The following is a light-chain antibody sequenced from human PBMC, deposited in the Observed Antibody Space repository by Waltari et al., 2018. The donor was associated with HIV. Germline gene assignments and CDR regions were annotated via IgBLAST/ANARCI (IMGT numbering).Light chain of an antibody. V-gene: IGLV2-14*03. CDR1: SRDVGGYNY. CDR3: TSYTNIRTWV. CDR2: DVT. Sequence: QSALTQPASVSGSPGQSITISCAGTSRDVGGYNYVSWFQQHPGKAPKLIIYDVTNRPPGVCNRFSGSKSGNTASLTISGLQAEDEADYYCTSYTNIRTWVFGGGTKLTVL. J-gene: IGLJ3*02.